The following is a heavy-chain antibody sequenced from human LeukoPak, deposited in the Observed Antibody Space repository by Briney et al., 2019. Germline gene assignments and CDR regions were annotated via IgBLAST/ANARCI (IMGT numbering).Heavy chain of an antibody. CDR3: AREYSGYDFSFDP. Sequence: PGGSLRLSCAASGFTVSSNYMSWVRQAPGKGLEWVSVIYSGGSTYYADSVKGRFTISRHNSKNTLYLQMNSLSAEDTAVYYCAREYSGYDFSFDPWGQGTLVTVSS. J-gene: IGHJ5*02. CDR1: GFTVSSNY. V-gene: IGHV3-53*04. CDR2: IYSGGST. D-gene: IGHD5-12*01.